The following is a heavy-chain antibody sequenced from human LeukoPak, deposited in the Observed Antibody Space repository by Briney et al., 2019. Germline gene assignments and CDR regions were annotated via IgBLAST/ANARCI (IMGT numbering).Heavy chain of an antibody. J-gene: IGHJ6*03. CDR2: IKQDGSEK. V-gene: IGHV3-7*01. D-gene: IGHD3-10*01. CDR3: AREGWGFYGSGSNPWMDYYYYYMDV. CDR1: GFTFSSYW. Sequence: GGSLRLSCAASGFTFSSYWMSWVRQAPGKGLEWVANIKQDGSEKYYVDSVKGRFTISRDNAKNSLYLQMNSLRAEDTAVYYCAREGWGFYGSGSNPWMDYYYYYMDVWGKGTTVTVSS.